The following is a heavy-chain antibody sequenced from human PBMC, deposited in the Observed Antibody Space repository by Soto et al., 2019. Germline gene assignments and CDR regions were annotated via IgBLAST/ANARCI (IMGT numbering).Heavy chain of an antibody. CDR2: IIPIFGTA. D-gene: IGHD2-15*01. J-gene: IGHJ5*02. V-gene: IGHV1-69*01. CDR1: VGTFSSYA. CDR3: ARSHDIVVVVAATPRGFYP. Sequence: QVQLVQSGAEVKKPGSSVTVSCKASVGTFSSYAISWVRQAPGQGLEWMGGIIPIFGTANYAQKCQGRVTITADESTSTAYMELSSLRSEDTAVYYCARSHDIVVVVAATPRGFYPWGQGTLVTVSS.